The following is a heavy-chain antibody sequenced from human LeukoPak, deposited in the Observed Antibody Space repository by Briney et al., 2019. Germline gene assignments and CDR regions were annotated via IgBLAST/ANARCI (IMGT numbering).Heavy chain of an antibody. D-gene: IGHD3-16*02. V-gene: IGHV3-23*01. CDR1: GFTFSSYA. CDR3: AGLDGYDYVWGSYRYTIFPDY. Sequence: GGSLRLSCAASGFTFSSYAMSWVRQAPGKGLEWVSAISGSGGSTYYADSVKGRFTISRDNSKNTLYLQMNSLRAEDTAVYYCAGLDGYDYVWGSYRYTIFPDYWGQGTLVTVSS. CDR2: ISGSGGST. J-gene: IGHJ4*02.